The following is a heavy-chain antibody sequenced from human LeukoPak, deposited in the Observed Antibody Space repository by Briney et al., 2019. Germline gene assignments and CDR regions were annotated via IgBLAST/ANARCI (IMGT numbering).Heavy chain of an antibody. J-gene: IGHJ4*02. CDR3: ARDGQWLVPGLYYFDY. CDR2: IYYSGST. CDR1: GGSIRSYC. V-gene: IGHV4-59*12. D-gene: IGHD6-19*01. Sequence: PAETLSLTCTVAGGSIRSYCWSWIRQTPGKGLEWRGYIYYSGSTNFNPSLKSRVTISVDTSKNQFSLKLSSVTAADTAVYYCARDGQWLVPGLYYFDYWGQGTLVTVSS.